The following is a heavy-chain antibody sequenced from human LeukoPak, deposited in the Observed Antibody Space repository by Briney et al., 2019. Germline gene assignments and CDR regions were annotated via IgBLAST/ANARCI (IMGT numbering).Heavy chain of an antibody. J-gene: IGHJ6*03. V-gene: IGHV1-18*01. CDR1: GYTFTSYG. Sequence: ASVKVSCKASGYTFTSYGTSWVRQAPGQGLEWMGWISAYAQKFQGRVTMTTDTSTSTAYMELRSLRSDDTAVYYCARESKLYSSGWYPYYYYMDVWGKGTTVTVSS. D-gene: IGHD6-19*01. CDR3: ARESKLYSSGWYPYYYYMDV. CDR2: ISAY.